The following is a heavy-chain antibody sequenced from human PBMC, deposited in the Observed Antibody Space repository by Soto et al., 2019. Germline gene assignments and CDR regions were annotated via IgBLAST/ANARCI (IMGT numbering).Heavy chain of an antibody. J-gene: IGHJ6*02. V-gene: IGHV3-30*03. CDR1: GFTFSSYG. D-gene: IGHD3-10*01. Sequence: QVQLVESGGGVVQPGRSLRLSCAASGFTFSSYGMHWVRQAPGKGLEWVAVISYDGSNKYYADSVKGRFTISRDNSKNPLYLQMNSLRAEDTAVYYCSTVTFHYVVRGVTPGMDVCGHGTTVTVSS. CDR2: ISYDGSNK. CDR3: STVTFHYVVRGVTPGMDV.